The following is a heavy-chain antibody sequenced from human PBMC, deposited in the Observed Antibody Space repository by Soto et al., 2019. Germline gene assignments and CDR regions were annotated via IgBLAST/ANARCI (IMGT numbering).Heavy chain of an antibody. CDR2: IYPGDSDT. CDR3: ARDYCSGTTCYEFGY. V-gene: IGHV5-51*01. J-gene: IGHJ4*02. CDR1: GYRFTNYW. D-gene: IGHD2-2*01. Sequence: ESLKISCKGSGYRFTNYWIGWVRQMPGKGLEWMGIIYPGDSDTRYSPSFQGQVTISADKSINTAYLQWSSLKASDTAMYYCARDYCSGTTCYEFGYWGQGTQVTVSS.